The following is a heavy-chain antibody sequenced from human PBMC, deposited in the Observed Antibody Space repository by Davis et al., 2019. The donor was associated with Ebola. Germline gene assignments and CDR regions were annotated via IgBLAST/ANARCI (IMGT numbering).Heavy chain of an antibody. CDR3: ARVSPAGEMDV. Sequence: DFVKGRFTISRDNSKSTLYLQMDRLSTEDTAVYYCARVSPAGEMDVWGKGTTVTVSS. V-gene: IGHV3-30*01. J-gene: IGHJ6*04. D-gene: IGHD4-17*01.